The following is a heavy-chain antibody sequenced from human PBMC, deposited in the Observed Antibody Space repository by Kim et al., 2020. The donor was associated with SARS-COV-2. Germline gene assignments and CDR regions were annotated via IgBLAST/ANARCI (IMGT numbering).Heavy chain of an antibody. CDR1: RFTFSSYS. CDR2: ISSSGSYI. D-gene: IGHD6-19*01. V-gene: IGHV3-21*01. Sequence: GGSLRLSCAASRFTFSSYSMNWVRQAPGKGLEWISSISSSGSYIYYADSMKGRFTISRDNARASLYLQMNSLRAEDTAVYYCARVLTSGWSYFDYWGQGT. CDR3: ARVLTSGWSYFDY. J-gene: IGHJ4*02.